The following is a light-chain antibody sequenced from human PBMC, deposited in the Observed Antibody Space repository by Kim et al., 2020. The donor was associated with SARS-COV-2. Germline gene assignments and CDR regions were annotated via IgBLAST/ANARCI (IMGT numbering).Light chain of an antibody. CDR2: GAS. V-gene: IGKV3-15*01. J-gene: IGKJ1*01. CDR3: QQSHTWPWT. Sequence: EIVMTQSPAPLSVSPGKGASLSCRASQSVTTSVAWYQHKLGQAPRLLIYGASTRATGVSARFSGSGSGTEFTLTISSLQSEDFAIYYCQQSHTWPWTFGQGTKVDIK. CDR1: QSVTTS.